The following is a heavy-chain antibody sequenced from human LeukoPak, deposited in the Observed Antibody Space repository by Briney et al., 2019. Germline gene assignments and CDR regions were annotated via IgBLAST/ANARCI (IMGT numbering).Heavy chain of an antibody. CDR1: GFIFSSYS. D-gene: IGHD2-15*01. J-gene: IGHJ4*02. Sequence: GGSLRLSCAASGFIFSSYSMNWVRQAPGKGLEWVSSISSSSSYIYYADSVKGRFTISRDNAKNSLYLQMNSLRAEDTALYYCATSARTYIGSSLDYWGQRTLVTVSS. V-gene: IGHV3-21*01. CDR2: ISSSSSYI. CDR3: ATSARTYIGSSLDY.